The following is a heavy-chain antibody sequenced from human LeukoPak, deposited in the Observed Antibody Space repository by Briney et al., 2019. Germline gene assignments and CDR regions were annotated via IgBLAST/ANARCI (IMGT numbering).Heavy chain of an antibody. V-gene: IGHV1-46*01. Sequence: ASVKVSCKASGCTFTSYFMHWVRQAPGQGLEWLGVINPGSGSTTYAQKLQGRVTMTRDTSTSTVYMELSSLRSEDTAVYYCARVADSGNYFQYFQHWGQGTLVTVSS. CDR3: ARVADSGNYFQYFQH. CDR2: INPGSGST. J-gene: IGHJ1*01. D-gene: IGHD1-26*01. CDR1: GCTFTSYF.